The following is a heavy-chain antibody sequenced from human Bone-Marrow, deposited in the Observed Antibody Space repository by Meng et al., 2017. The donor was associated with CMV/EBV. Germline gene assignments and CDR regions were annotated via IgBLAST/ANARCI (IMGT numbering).Heavy chain of an antibody. CDR3: ARGDISDYDSTGYLY. J-gene: IGHJ4*02. V-gene: IGHV4-34*01. Sequence: VELQQWGAGLLKFSETLSLTCGVSGGSLSGYYRNWIRQAPGKGLEWIGEINYRGTTNYDPSLKSRVTISIDMSNNQFSLKLTSVTAADTAVYYCARGDISDYDSTGYLYWGQGTLVTVSS. D-gene: IGHD3-22*01. CDR2: INYRGTT. CDR1: GGSLSGYY.